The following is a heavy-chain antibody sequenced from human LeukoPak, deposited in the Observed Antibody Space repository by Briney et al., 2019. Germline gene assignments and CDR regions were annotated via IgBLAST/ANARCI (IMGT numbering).Heavy chain of an antibody. Sequence: SETLSLTCTVSGGSVSSGIYYWSWIRQPAGKGLEWIGRMFTPGTINYNPSLKSRVTISLDTSKNQFSLKLSSVTAADTAVYYCARDSGVLLWFGELPGGNWFDPWGQGTLVTVSS. J-gene: IGHJ5*02. CDR1: GGSVSSGIYY. V-gene: IGHV4-61*02. CDR2: MFTPGTI. CDR3: ARDSGVLLWFGELPGGNWFDP. D-gene: IGHD3-10*01.